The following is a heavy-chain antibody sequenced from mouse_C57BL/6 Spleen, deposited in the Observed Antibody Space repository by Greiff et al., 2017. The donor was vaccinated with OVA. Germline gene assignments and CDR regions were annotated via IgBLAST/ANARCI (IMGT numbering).Heavy chain of an antibody. V-gene: IGHV8-8*01. CDR2: ICWDDDK. D-gene: IGHD1-2*01. Sequence: QVPLKESGPGILQPSQTLSLTCSFSGFSLSTFGMCVGWIRQPSGKGLEWLAHICWDDDKYYNPDLKSRLTVSKNTSKNQVILKIANVDTAETATYYCTRPADISGYFDVWGTGTTVTVSS. J-gene: IGHJ1*03. CDR1: GFSLSTFGMC. CDR3: TRPADISGYFDV.